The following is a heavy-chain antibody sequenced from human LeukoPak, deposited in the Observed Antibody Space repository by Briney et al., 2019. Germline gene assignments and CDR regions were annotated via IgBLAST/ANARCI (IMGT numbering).Heavy chain of an antibody. CDR3: AREGTSGGLNWLDP. J-gene: IGHJ5*02. D-gene: IGHD3-10*01. CDR1: GFTFGDYA. CDR2: IYTSGST. V-gene: IGHV4-4*07. Sequence: GSLRLSCTASGFTFGDYAMSWIRQPAGKGLEWIGRIYTSGSTNYNPSLKSRVTMSVDTSKNQFSLRLSSVNAADTAVYFCAREGTSGGLNWLDPWGQGTLVTVSS.